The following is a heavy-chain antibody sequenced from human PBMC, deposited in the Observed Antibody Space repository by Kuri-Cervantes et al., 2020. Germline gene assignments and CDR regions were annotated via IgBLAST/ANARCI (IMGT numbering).Heavy chain of an antibody. V-gene: IGHV4-61*01. J-gene: IGHJ6*02. CDR1: GGSVSSGSYY. CDR3: ARDSLDLGYCSSTSCLYYYYGMDV. Sequence: SETLSLTGTVSGGSVSSGSYYWSWIRQPPGKGLEWIGYIYYSGSTNYNPSLKSRVTISVGTSKNQFSLKLSSVTAADTAVYYCARDSLDLGYCSSTSCLYYYYGMDVWGQGTTVTVSS. D-gene: IGHD2-2*01. CDR2: IYYSGST.